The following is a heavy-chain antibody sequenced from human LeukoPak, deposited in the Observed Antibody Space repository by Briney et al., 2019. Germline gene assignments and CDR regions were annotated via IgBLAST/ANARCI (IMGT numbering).Heavy chain of an antibody. CDR2: IYYSGST. CDR3: ARITSSGYYIDYYYYYGMDV. CDR1: GGSISSSSYY. V-gene: IGHV4-39*01. D-gene: IGHD3-22*01. J-gene: IGHJ6*02. Sequence: SETLSLTCTVSGGSISSSSYYWGWIRQPPGKGLEWIGSIYYSGSTYYSPSLKSRVTISVDTSKNQFSLKLSSVTAADTAVYYCARITSSGYYIDYYYYYGMDVWGQGTTVTVSS.